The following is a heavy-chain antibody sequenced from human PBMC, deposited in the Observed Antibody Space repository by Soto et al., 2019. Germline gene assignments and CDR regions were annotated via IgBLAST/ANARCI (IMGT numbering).Heavy chain of an antibody. CDR1: GFTFSSYS. J-gene: IGHJ6*02. V-gene: IGHV3-21*01. Sequence: GGSLRLSSAASGFTFSSYSMNWVRQAPGKGLEWVSSISSSSSYIYYADSVKGRFTISRDNAKNSLYLQMNSLRAEDTAVYYCARDPIYFYDFWSGSDYGMDVWGQGTTVTVSS. CDR2: ISSSSSYI. CDR3: ARDPIYFYDFWSGSDYGMDV. D-gene: IGHD3-3*01.